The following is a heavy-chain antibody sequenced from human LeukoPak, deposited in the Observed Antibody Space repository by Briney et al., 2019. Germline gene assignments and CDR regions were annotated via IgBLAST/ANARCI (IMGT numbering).Heavy chain of an antibody. CDR1: GYTFTGYY. CDR2: INPNSGGT. J-gene: IGHJ3*02. CDR3: ARDQDPGAFDI. Sequence: GASVTVSCKASGYTFTGYYMHWVRQAPGQGLEWMGWINPNSGGTNYAQKFQGRVTITRDTSISTAYMELSRLRSDDTAVYYCARDQDPGAFDIWGQGTMATVSS. V-gene: IGHV1-2*02.